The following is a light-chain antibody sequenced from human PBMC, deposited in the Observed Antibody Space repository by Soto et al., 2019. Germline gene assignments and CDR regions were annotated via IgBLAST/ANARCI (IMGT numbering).Light chain of an antibody. CDR2: EVS. Sequence: QYTLTAPSSVSGSPGHSNTVSCTGTISDVGLYDYVSWFQQHPGKSPNLIIYEVSHRPSGVSSRFSGSKSGNTASLTISGLQTEDEANYYCSSYTTVFPYVFGNGTKVNV. V-gene: IGLV2-14*01. CDR3: SSYTTVFPYV. J-gene: IGLJ1*01. CDR1: ISDVGLYDY.